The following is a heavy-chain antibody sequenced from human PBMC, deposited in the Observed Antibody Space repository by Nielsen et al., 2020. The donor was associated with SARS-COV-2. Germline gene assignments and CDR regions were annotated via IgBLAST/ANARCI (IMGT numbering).Heavy chain of an antibody. CDR1: GGSISSGGYY. CDR2: IYYSGGT. J-gene: IGHJ4*02. V-gene: IGHV4-31*03. CDR3: ARALGDYVWGSYRCTFDY. Sequence: SATVSITCTVSGGSISSGGYYWSWIRQHPGKGLEWNGYIYYSGGTYYNPSLKSRVTISVDTSKNQFSLKLSSVTAADTAVYYCARALGDYVWGSYRCTFDYWGQGTLVTVSS. D-gene: IGHD3-16*02.